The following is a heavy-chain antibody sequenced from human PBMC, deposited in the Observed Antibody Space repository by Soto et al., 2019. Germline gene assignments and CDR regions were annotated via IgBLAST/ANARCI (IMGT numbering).Heavy chain of an antibody. J-gene: IGHJ6*03. V-gene: IGHV3-23*01. D-gene: IGHD3-3*01. CDR3: AKFFSQHDYYYYMDV. CDR2: ISGSGGST. Sequence: EVQLLESGGGLVQPGGSLRLSCAASGFTFSSYAMSWVRQAPGKGLEWVSAISGSGGSTYYADSVKGRFTISRDNSKNKLYLQMNSLRAEDTAVYYCAKFFSQHDYYYYMDVWGKGTTVTVSS. CDR1: GFTFSSYA.